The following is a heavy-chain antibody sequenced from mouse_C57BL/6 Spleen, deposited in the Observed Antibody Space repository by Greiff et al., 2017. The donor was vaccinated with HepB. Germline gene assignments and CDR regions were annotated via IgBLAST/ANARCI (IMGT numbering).Heavy chain of an antibody. CDR3: AKSGTWSSFAY. V-gene: IGHV2-3*01. J-gene: IGHJ3*01. D-gene: IGHD5-1*01. Sequence: QVQLQQSGPGLVAPSQRLSITCTVSGFSLTSYGVSWVRQPPGKGLEWLGVIWGDGSTNYHSALISRLSTSKDNSKSQVFLKLNSLQTADTATYYCAKSGTWSSFAYWGQGTLVTVSA. CDR1: GFSLTSYG. CDR2: IWGDGST.